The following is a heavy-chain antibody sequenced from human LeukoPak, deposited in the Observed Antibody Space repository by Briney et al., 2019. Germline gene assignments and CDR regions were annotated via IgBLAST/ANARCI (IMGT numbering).Heavy chain of an antibody. CDR1: GYRFSTYW. V-gene: IGHV5-51*01. CDR3: VRRWSCSHILTGTALGNNYMDV. D-gene: IGHD3-9*01. Sequence: HGESLKISCKGSGYRFSTYWIGWVRQMPGKGLEWMGIIYPDDSDTRYSPSFQGQVTISADKSTSTAYLQWSSLKASDTAVYFCVRRWSCSHILTGTALGNNYMDVWGKGTTVTVSS. J-gene: IGHJ6*03. CDR2: IYPDDSDT.